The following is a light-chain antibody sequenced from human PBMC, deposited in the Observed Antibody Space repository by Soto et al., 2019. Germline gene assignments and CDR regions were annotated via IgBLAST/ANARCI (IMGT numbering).Light chain of an antibody. J-gene: IGKJ4*01. CDR1: QSISSW. V-gene: IGKV1-5*01. Sequence: DIQMTQSPSTLSASVGDRVTITCRASQSISSWLAWYQQKPGKAPKLLIYDASSLESGVPSRFSGSGSGTEFTLTISSLQPDDFATYYCQQYNSYSPRLTCGGWTKVEIK. CDR2: DAS. CDR3: QQYNSYSPRLT.